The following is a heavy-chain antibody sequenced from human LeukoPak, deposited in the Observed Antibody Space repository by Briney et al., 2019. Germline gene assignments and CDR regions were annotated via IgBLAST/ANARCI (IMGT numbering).Heavy chain of an antibody. Sequence: ASVKVSCKASGYTLTGYYMHWVRQAPGQGLEWMGWINPNSGGTNYAQKFQGRVTMTRDTSISTAYMELSRLRSNDTAVYYCARDLSGYDLYFDYWGQGTLVTVSS. D-gene: IGHD5-12*01. V-gene: IGHV1-2*02. J-gene: IGHJ4*02. CDR2: INPNSGGT. CDR1: GYTLTGYY. CDR3: ARDLSGYDLYFDY.